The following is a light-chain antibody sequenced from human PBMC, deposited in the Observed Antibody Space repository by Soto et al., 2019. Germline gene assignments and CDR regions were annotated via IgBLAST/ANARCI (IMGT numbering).Light chain of an antibody. J-gene: IGKJ4*01. CDR1: ENVGTN. Sequence: IVLTQSPATLSVSPGERVTLFCRASENVGTNLAWYQQRPGQPPRLLIYGSSTRATGISATFSGSASRTEFTLTISSLQSEDSAVYYCQQYNNWGLSFGGGTRVEIK. CDR2: GSS. V-gene: IGKV3D-15*01. CDR3: QQYNNWGLS.